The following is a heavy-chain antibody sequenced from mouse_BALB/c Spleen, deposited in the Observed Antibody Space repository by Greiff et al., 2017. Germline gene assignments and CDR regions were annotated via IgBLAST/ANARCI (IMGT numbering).Heavy chain of an antibody. V-gene: IGHV3-2*02. CDR1: GYSITSDYA. J-gene: IGHJ3*01. CDR3: ARRGDYAWFAY. D-gene: IGHD2-4*01. Sequence: EVQLQQSGPGLVKPSQSLSLTCTVTGYSITSDYAWNWIRQFPGNTLEWMGYISYSGSTSYNPSLKSRISITRDTSKNQFFLRLNSVTTEDTATYYCARRGDYAWFAYWGQGTLVTVSA. CDR2: ISYSGST.